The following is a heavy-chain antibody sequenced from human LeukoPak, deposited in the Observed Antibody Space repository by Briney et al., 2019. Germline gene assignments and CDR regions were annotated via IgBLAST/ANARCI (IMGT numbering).Heavy chain of an antibody. CDR3: ASLWFGESH. CDR1: GGSFSGYY. CDR2: INHSGST. D-gene: IGHD3-10*01. V-gene: IGHV4-34*01. J-gene: IGHJ4*02. Sequence: PSETLSLTCAVYGGSFSGYYWSWIRQPPGKGLVWIGEINHSGSTNYNPSLKSRVTISVDTSKNQFSLKLSSVTAADTAVYYCASLWFGESHWGQGTLVTVSS.